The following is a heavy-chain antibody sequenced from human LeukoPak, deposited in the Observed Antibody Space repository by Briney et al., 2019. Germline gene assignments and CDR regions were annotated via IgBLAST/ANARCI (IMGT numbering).Heavy chain of an antibody. CDR2: INLNSGGT. D-gene: IGHD1-26*01. CDR1: GYTFTGYY. J-gene: IGHJ4*02. V-gene: IGHV1-2*02. CDR3: ARDRGVGATLYYFDY. Sequence: ASVKVSCKASGYTFTGYYMHWVRQAPGQGLEWMGWINLNSGGTNYAQKFQGRVTMTRDTSISTAYMELSRLRSDDTAVYYCARDRGVGATLYYFDYWGQGTLVTVSS.